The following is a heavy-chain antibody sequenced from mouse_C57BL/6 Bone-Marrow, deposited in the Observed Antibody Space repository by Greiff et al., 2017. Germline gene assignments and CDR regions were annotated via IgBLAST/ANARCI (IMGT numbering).Heavy chain of an antibody. CDR3: AIAY. CDR2: IDPSDSYT. J-gene: IGHJ3*01. V-gene: IGHV1-59*01. Sequence: QVQLQQPGAELVRPGTSVKLSCKASGYTFTSYWMHWVKQRPGQGLEWIGVIDPSDSYTNYNQKFKGKATLTVDTSSSTAYMQLSSLTSEDSAVYYCAIAYWGQGTLVTVSA. CDR1: GYTFTSYW.